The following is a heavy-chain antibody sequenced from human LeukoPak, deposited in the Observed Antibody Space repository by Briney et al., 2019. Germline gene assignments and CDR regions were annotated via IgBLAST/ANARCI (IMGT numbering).Heavy chain of an antibody. Sequence: GGPLRLSCAASGFTFSSYWMSRVRQAPGKGLEWVANIKQDGSEKYYVDSVKGRFTISRDNAKNSLYLQMNSLRAEDTAVYYCASGLRFLKDWGQGTLVTVSS. CDR3: ASGLRFLKD. CDR2: IKQDGSEK. V-gene: IGHV3-7*01. J-gene: IGHJ4*02. CDR1: GFTFSSYW. D-gene: IGHD3-3*01.